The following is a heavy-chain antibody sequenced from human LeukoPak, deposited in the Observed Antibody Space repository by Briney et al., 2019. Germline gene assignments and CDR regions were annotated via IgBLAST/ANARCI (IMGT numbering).Heavy chain of an antibody. J-gene: IGHJ6*03. V-gene: IGHV3-15*01. CDR2: IKSKTDGGTT. Sequence: GGSLRLSCAASGFTFSNAWMSWVRQAPGKGLEWVGRIKSKTDGGTTDYAAPVKGRFTISRDDSKNTLYLQMNSLKTEDTAVYYCTTYDFWSGYYMGPWYYYYYVDVWGKGTTVTVSS. D-gene: IGHD3-3*01. CDR1: GFTFSNAW. CDR3: TTYDFWSGYYMGPWYYYYYVDV.